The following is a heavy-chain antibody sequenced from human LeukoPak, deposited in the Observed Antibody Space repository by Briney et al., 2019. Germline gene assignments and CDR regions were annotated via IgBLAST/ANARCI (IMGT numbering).Heavy chain of an antibody. J-gene: IGHJ4*02. Sequence: SETLSLTCTVSGGSISSSSYYWGWIRQPPGKGLEWIGSIYYSGSAYYNPSLKSRVTISVDTSKNQFSLKLSSVTAADTAVYYCARDSGYEYYFDYWGQGTLVTVSS. D-gene: IGHD5-12*01. V-gene: IGHV4-39*07. CDR2: IYYSGSA. CDR1: GGSISSSSYY. CDR3: ARDSGYEYYFDY.